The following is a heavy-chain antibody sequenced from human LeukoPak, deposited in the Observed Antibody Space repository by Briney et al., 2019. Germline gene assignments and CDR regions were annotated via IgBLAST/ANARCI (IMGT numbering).Heavy chain of an antibody. V-gene: IGHV3-15*01. J-gene: IGHJ4*02. CDR2: IKSRTDGGTT. CDR1: VFTFRNAW. D-gene: IGHD3-10*01. CDR3: TTPYYYGSGTITPIYYFDY. Sequence: GGSLRLSCAASVFTFRNAWMSWVRQVPGKGLEWVGRIKSRTDGGTTDYAAPVKGKFTISRDDSKNTLYLQMNSLSTEDTAVHYCTTPYYYGSGTITPIYYFDYWGQGTLVTVSS.